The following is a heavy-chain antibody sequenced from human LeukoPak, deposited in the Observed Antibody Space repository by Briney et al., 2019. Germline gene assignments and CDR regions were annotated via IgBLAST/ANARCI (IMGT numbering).Heavy chain of an antibody. D-gene: IGHD4-23*01. Sequence: PGGSLRLSCAASGFTFSSYSMNWVRQAPGKGVEWVSSISSSSSYIYYADSVKGRFTISRDNAKNSLYLQMNSLRAEDTAVYYCARGTDYGGNSGRNYYMDVWGKGTTVTVSS. CDR1: GFTFSSYS. J-gene: IGHJ6*03. CDR2: ISSSSSYI. CDR3: ARGTDYGGNSGRNYYMDV. V-gene: IGHV3-21*01.